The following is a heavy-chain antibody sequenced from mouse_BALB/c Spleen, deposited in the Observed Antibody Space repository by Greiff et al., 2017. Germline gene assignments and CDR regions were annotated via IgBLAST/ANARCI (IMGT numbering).Heavy chain of an antibody. V-gene: IGHV5-6-5*01. CDR3: ARRGDYDVFDY. CDR2: ISSGGST. J-gene: IGHJ2*01. Sequence: EVMLVESGGGLVKPGGSLKLSCAASGFTFSSYAMSWVRQTPEKRLEWVASISSGGSTYYPDSVKGRFTISRDNARNILYLQMSSLRSEDTAMYYCARRGDYDVFDYWGQGTTLTVSS. D-gene: IGHD2-4*01. CDR1: GFTFSSYA.